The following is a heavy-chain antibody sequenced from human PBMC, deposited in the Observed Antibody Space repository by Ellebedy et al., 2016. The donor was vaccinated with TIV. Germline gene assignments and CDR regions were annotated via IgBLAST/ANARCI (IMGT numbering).Heavy chain of an antibody. Sequence: GESLKISCAASGFTFSNYWMNWVRQAPGKGLEWVANIKEDGSRTSNVDSVRGRFTISSDNAKNSLYLKMNSLRAEDTAVDYCANGARSKGGYWGQGTLVTVSS. D-gene: IGHD2-15*01. V-gene: IGHV3-7*01. CDR2: IKEDGSRT. J-gene: IGHJ4*02. CDR1: GFTFSNYW. CDR3: ANGARSKGGY.